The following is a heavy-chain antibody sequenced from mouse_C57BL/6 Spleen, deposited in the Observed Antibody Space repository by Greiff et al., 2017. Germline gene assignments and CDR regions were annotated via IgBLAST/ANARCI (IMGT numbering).Heavy chain of an antibody. CDR2: IDPSDSET. CDR3: ARTGDYGVVSYYYAMDY. CDR1: GYTFTSYW. V-gene: IGHV1-52*01. D-gene: IGHD2-4*01. J-gene: IGHJ4*01. Sequence: VQLQQPGAELVRPGSSVKLSCKASGYTFTSYWMHWVKQRPIQGLEWIGNIDPSDSETHYNQKFKDKATLTVDKSSSTAYMQLSSLTSEDSAVYYCARTGDYGVVSYYYAMDYWGQGTSVTVSS.